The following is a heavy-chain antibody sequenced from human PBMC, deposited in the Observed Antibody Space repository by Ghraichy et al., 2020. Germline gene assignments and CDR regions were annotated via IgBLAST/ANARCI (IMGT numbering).Heavy chain of an antibody. CDR1: GYSFTSYW. V-gene: IGHV5-51*01. CDR3: ATLARYSYEEYYFDY. J-gene: IGHJ4*02. CDR2: IYPGYSDT. D-gene: IGHD5-18*01. Sequence: GESLNISCKGSGYSFTSYWIGWVRQMPGKGLEWMGIIYPGYSDTRYSPSFQGQVTISADKSISTAYLQWSSLKASDTAMYYCATLARYSYEEYYFDYWGQGTLVTVSS.